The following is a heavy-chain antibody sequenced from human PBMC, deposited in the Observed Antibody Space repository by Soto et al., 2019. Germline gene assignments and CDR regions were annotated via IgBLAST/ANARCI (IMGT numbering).Heavy chain of an antibody. Sequence: SETLSLTCTVSGGSISSYYWSWIRQPPGKGLEWIGYIYYSGSTNYNPSLKSRVTISVDTSKNQFSLKLSSVTAADTAVYYCARLGCSGGSCPDYWGQGTLVTVSS. J-gene: IGHJ4*02. CDR2: IYYSGST. V-gene: IGHV4-59*08. D-gene: IGHD2-15*01. CDR1: GGSISSYY. CDR3: ARLGCSGGSCPDY.